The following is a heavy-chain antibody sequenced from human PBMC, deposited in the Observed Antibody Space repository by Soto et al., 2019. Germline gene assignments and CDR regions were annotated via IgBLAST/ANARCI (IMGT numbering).Heavy chain of an antibody. CDR1: GDSVSSNSAA. Sequence: SQTLSLTCAISGDSVSSNSAAWNWIRQSPSRGLEWLGRTYYRSKWYNDYAVSVKSRITINPDTSKNQFSLQLNSVTPEDTAVYYCARVGIVGATSLYYYYGMDAWGQGTTVTVSS. V-gene: IGHV6-1*01. D-gene: IGHD1-26*01. CDR2: TYYRSKWYN. J-gene: IGHJ6*02. CDR3: ARVGIVGATSLYYYYGMDA.